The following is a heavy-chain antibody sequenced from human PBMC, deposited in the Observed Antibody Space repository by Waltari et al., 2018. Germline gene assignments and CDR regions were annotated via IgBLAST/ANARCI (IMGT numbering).Heavy chain of an antibody. CDR3: ARAPWRRLRQPALFDY. D-gene: IGHD4-17*01. V-gene: IGHV4-34*01. CDR1: GGSFSGYY. CDR2: INHSGST. Sequence: VQLQQWGAGLLKPSETLSLTCAVYGGSFSGYYWSWIRQPPGKGLEWIGEINHSGSTNYNPSLQSRVTISVDTSKNQFSLKLSSVTAADTAVYYCARAPWRRLRQPALFDYWGQGTLVTVSS. J-gene: IGHJ4*02.